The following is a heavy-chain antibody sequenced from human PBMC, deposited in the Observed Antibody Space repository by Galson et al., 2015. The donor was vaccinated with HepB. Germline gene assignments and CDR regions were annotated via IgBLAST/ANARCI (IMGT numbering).Heavy chain of an antibody. V-gene: IGHV3-11*06. D-gene: IGHD3-22*01. CDR1: GFTFSDYY. CDR2: ISSSSSYT. Sequence: SLRLSCAASGFTFSDYYMSWIRQAPGKGLEWVSYISSSSSYTNYADSVKGRFTISRDNAKNSLYLQMNSLRAEDTAVYCCARANYYDSSGYSDYWGQGTLVTVSS. CDR3: ARANYYDSSGYSDY. J-gene: IGHJ4*02.